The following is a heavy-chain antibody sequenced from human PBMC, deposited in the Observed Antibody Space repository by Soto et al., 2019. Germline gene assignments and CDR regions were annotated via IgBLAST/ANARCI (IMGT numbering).Heavy chain of an antibody. CDR3: ARDDMVRGGYYYGMDV. CDR1: GGTFSSYA. Sequence: SVKVSCKASGGTFSSYAISWVRQAPGQGLEWMGGIIPIFGTANYAQKFQGRVTITADESTSTAYMELSSLRSEDTAVYYCARDDMVRGGYYYGMDVWGQGTTVTVSS. D-gene: IGHD3-10*01. CDR2: IIPIFGTA. J-gene: IGHJ6*02. V-gene: IGHV1-69*13.